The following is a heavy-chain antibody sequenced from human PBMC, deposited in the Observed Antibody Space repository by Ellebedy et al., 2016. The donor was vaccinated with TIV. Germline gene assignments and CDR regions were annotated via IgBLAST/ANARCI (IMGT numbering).Heavy chain of an antibody. CDR1: GFTFGKYA. D-gene: IGHD6-13*01. Sequence: GGSLRLXXAVSGFTFGKYAMIWVRQAPGKGLEWVANIKEDGSEKHYVDSVKGRFTISRDNAKNSLYLQMNSLRAEDTAVYYCAGSSSWYPSADYWGQGTLVTVSS. J-gene: IGHJ4*02. CDR3: AGSSSWYPSADY. V-gene: IGHV3-7*01. CDR2: IKEDGSEK.